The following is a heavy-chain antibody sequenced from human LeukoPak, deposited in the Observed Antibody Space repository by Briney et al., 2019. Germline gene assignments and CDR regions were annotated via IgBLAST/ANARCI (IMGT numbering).Heavy chain of an antibody. D-gene: IGHD3-3*01. J-gene: IGHJ3*02. V-gene: IGHV4-30-2*01. CDR3: ARAVRRITIFGVVTDAFDI. CDR2: IYHSGST. Sequence: SETLSLTCAVSGGSISSGGYSWSWIRQPPGKGLEWIGYIYHSGSTYYNPSLKSRVTMSVDRSKNQFSLKLSSVTAADTAVYYCARAVRRITIFGVVTDAFDIWGQGTMVTVSS. CDR1: GGSISSGGYS.